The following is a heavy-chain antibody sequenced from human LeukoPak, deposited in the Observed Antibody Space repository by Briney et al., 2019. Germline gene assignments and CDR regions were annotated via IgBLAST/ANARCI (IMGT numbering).Heavy chain of an antibody. V-gene: IGHV3-30*02. J-gene: IGHJ6*03. Sequence: PGGSLRLSCAASGFTFSTCGIHWVRQAPGKGLEWVAFIRYDGTNKWYADSVKGRFTISRDNSKNMLYLQMNSLRAEDTAVYHCAKDRDYGDYPSAYYYYMDVWGKGTTGTVSS. D-gene: IGHD4-17*01. CDR3: AKDRDYGDYPSAYYYYMDV. CDR2: IRYDGTNK. CDR1: GFTFSTCG.